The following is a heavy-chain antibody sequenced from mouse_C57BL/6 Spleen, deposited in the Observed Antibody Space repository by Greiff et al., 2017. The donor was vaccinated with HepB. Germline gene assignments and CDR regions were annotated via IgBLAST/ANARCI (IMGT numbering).Heavy chain of an antibody. Sequence: EVQVVESGGGLVKPGGSLKLSCAASGFTFSSYTMSWVRQTPEKRLEWVATISGGGGNTYYPDSVKGRFTISRDNAKNTLYLQMSSLRSEDTALYDCARLDGSLCDYWGQGTTLTVSS. J-gene: IGHJ2*01. CDR3: ARLDGSLCDY. CDR2: ISGGGGNT. D-gene: IGHD2-3*01. V-gene: IGHV5-9*01. CDR1: GFTFSSYT.